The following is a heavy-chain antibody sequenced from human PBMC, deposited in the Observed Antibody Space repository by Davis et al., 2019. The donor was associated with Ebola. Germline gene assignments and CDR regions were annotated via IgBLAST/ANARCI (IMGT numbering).Heavy chain of an antibody. D-gene: IGHD1-1*01. CDR1: GFTFSSYS. J-gene: IGHJ4*02. V-gene: IGHV3-21*01. CDR2: ISSSSSYI. Sequence: PGGSLRLSCAASGFTFSSYSMNWVRQAPGKGLEWVSSISSSSSYIYYADSVKGRFTISRDNAKNSLYLQMNSLRAEDTAVYYCARDTLRTRPYYFDYWGQGTLVTVSS. CDR3: ARDTLRTRPYYFDY.